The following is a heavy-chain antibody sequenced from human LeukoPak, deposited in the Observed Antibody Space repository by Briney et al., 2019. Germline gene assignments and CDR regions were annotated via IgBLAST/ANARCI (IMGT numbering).Heavy chain of an antibody. CDR1: SGSINGYY. V-gene: IGHV4-59*08. CDR3: ARRPYYYYGMDV. J-gene: IGHJ6*02. CDR2: IYYSGST. Sequence: SETLSLTCTVSSGSINGYYWSWIRQPPGKGLEWIGYIYYSGSTNYNPSLKSRVTISVDTSKNQFSLKLSSVTAADTAVYYCARRPYYYYGMDVWGQGTTVTVSS.